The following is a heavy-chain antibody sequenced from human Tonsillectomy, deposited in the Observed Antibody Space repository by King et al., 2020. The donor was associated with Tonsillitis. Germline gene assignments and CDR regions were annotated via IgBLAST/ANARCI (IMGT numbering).Heavy chain of an antibody. J-gene: IGHJ5*02. D-gene: IGHD3-10*01. CDR2: IYFSGST. CDR3: ARESGITMVRGIIRTHNWFDP. CDR1: GASINRYY. V-gene: IGHV4-59*01. Sequence: QLQLQESGPGLVKPSETLSLTCTVSGASINRYYWSWIRQPPGKGLEWIGYIYFSGSTSYNPSLKSRVTISLDTSKNEFSLKLSSVTAADTAVYYCARESGITMVRGIIRTHNWFDPWGQGTLVTVSS.